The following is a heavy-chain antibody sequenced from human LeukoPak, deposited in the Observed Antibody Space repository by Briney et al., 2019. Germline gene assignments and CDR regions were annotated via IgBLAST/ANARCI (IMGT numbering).Heavy chain of an antibody. V-gene: IGHV4-31*03. Sequence: PSETLSLTCTVSGGSISSDGYYWSWIRQHPGKGLEWIGYIYYSGSTYYNPSLKSRVTISVDTSKNQFSLKLSSVTAADTAVYYCARVIRNTMVRGVSSYFDYWGQGTLVTVSS. CDR1: GGSISSDGYY. J-gene: IGHJ4*02. D-gene: IGHD3-10*01. CDR3: ARVIRNTMVRGVSSYFDY. CDR2: IYYSGST.